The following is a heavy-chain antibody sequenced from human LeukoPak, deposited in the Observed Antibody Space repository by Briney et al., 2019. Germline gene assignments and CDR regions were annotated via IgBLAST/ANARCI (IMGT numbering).Heavy chain of an antibody. D-gene: IGHD3-3*01. CDR1: GGSISSGGYY. V-gene: IGHV4-31*03. CDR2: IYYSGST. Sequence: SETLSLTCTVSGGSISSGGYYWSWIRQHPGKGLEWIGYIYYSGSTYYNPSLKSRVTISVDTSKNQFSLKLSSVTAADTAVYYCAREHPRGYDFWSGPFDYWGQGTLVTASS. CDR3: AREHPRGYDFWSGPFDY. J-gene: IGHJ4*02.